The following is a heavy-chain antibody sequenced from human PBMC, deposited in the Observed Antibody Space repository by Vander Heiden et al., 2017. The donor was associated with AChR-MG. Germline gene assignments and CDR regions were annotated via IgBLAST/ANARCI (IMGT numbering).Heavy chain of an antibody. CDR3: FDVDTADLGTW. J-gene: IGHJ4*02. CDR2: ISYDGSNK. V-gene: IGHV3-30*03. Sequence: QVQLVESGGGVVQPGRSLRLSCAASGFTFSSYGMHWVRQAPGKGLEWVAVISYDGSNKYYADSVKGRFTISRDNSKNTLYLQMNSLKTEDTAVYYCFDVDTADLGTWWGQGTLVTVSS. CDR1: GFTFSSYG. D-gene: IGHD5-18*01.